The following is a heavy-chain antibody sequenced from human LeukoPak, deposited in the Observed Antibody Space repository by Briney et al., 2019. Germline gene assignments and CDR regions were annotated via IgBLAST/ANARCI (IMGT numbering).Heavy chain of an antibody. Sequence: PSETLSLTCTVSGVSISSSNSYWGWIRQPPGKGLEWIGSIYYTGNTYYNASLKSRVTISIDTSKNQISLRLTSVTATDTAVYYCARGQWGSSWNDYWGQGTLVTVSS. D-gene: IGHD6-13*01. J-gene: IGHJ4*02. CDR1: GVSISSSNSY. V-gene: IGHV4-39*01. CDR2: IYYTGNT. CDR3: ARGQWGSSWNDY.